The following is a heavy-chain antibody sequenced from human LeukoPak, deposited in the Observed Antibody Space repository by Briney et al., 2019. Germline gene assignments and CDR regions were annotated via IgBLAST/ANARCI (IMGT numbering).Heavy chain of an antibody. D-gene: IGHD3-22*01. Sequence: GASVKVSCKASGYTSTSYGISWVRQAPGQGLEWMGWISAYNGNTNYAQKLQGRVTMTTDTSTSTAYMGLRSLRSDDTAVYYCARDQSYYYDSSGYYPFDYWGQGTLVTVSS. V-gene: IGHV1-18*01. CDR3: ARDQSYYYDSSGYYPFDY. CDR1: GYTSTSYG. CDR2: ISAYNGNT. J-gene: IGHJ4*02.